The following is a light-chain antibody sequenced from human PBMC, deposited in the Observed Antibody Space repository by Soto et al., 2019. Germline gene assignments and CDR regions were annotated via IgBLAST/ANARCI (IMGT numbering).Light chain of an antibody. Sequence: VLTQSPVALSWSPGERATLSYRASQSVSSYLAWYQQTPGQAPRLLIYDASNRATGIPARFSGSGSGTDFTLTISSLEPEDFAVYYCQQRSNWPLLTFGGGTKVDIK. CDR1: QSVSSY. CDR2: DAS. CDR3: QQRSNWPLLT. J-gene: IGKJ4*01. V-gene: IGKV3-11*01.